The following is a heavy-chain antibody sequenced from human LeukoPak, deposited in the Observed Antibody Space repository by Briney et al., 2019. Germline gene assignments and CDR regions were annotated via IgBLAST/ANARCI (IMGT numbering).Heavy chain of an antibody. Sequence: SETLSLTCTVSGYSISSGYYWGWIRQPPGKGLEWIGSIYHSGSTYYNPSLKSRVTISLDTSKNQFSLKVASVTAADTAVYYCARVRLPPYYYYFYYMDVWGTGTTVTVSS. CDR2: IYHSGST. CDR3: ARVRLPPYYYYFYYMDV. D-gene: IGHD5-18*01. J-gene: IGHJ6*03. V-gene: IGHV4-38-2*02. CDR1: GYSISSGYY.